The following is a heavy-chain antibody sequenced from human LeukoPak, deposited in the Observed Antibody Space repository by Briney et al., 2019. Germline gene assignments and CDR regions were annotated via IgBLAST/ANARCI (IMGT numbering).Heavy chain of an antibody. D-gene: IGHD2-21*02. CDR1: GGSINSYY. V-gene: IGHV4-4*09. CDR3: GRHRAVAYCGGDCYSPGYYFDY. J-gene: IGHJ4*02. CDR2: IYTSGST. Sequence: PSETLSLTCTVSGGSINSYYWSWIRQPPGKGLEWIGYIYTSGSTNYNPSLKSRVTISVDTSKNQFSLKLSSVTAADTAVYYCGRHRAVAYCGGDCYSPGYYFDYWGQGTLVTVSS.